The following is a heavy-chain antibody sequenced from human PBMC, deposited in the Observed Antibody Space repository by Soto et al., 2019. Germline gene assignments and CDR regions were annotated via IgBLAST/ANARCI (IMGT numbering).Heavy chain of an antibody. CDR3: ARGNFYYGMDV. CDR2: FSDSGST. Sequence: QVHLQQWGAGLLEPSETLSLICAVSGGSFSGNYWTWIRQPPGKGLEWIGEFSDSGSTNYNPSLKSRVTISEDMSKSQFSLKLSSVTAADTAVYYCARGNFYYGMDVWGQGTTVTVSS. CDR1: GGSFSGNY. J-gene: IGHJ6*02. V-gene: IGHV4-34*01.